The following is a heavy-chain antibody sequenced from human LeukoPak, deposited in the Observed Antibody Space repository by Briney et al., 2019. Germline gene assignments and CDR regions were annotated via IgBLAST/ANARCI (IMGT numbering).Heavy chain of an antibody. V-gene: IGHV4-38-2*01. D-gene: IGHD6-19*01. CDR2: ISHSGST. CDR3: ARAVTGPRFDP. CDR1: NYSISSDNY. Sequence: PPETLSLTCVVSNYSISSDNYWGWIRPSPGKGLEWIGSISHSGSTYYNPSLQSRVTISVDTSKNQFSLNLTSVTTTDTALYYCARAVTGPRFDPWGQGTLVTVSS. J-gene: IGHJ5*02.